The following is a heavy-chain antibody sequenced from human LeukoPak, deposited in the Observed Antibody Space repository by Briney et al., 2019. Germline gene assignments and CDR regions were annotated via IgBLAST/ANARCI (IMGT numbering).Heavy chain of an antibody. Sequence: GGSLRLSCAASGFTFSSYSMNWVRQAPGKGLEWVSYISSSSSTIYYADSVKGRFTISRDNAKSSLYLQMNSLRAEDTAVYYCAREGVGAYDYWGQGTLVTVSS. CDR1: GFTFSSYS. CDR3: AREGVGAYDY. V-gene: IGHV3-48*01. D-gene: IGHD1-26*01. CDR2: ISSSSSTI. J-gene: IGHJ4*02.